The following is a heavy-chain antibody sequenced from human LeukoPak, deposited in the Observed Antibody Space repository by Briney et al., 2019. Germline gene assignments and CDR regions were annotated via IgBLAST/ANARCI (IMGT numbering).Heavy chain of an antibody. J-gene: IGHJ4*02. D-gene: IGHD5-12*01. V-gene: IGHV3-11*04. CDR3: GGGYDFSREY. Sequence: GGSLRVSCAGSGFTFSDYYMSWSRQAPGKGREGISYIRSSGTTIYCADSVKGRFTLSRDHANNSLYLQMNSLRAEDTAVYCCGGGYDFSREYWGQGTLVTVSS. CDR2: IRSSGTTI. CDR1: GFTFSDYY.